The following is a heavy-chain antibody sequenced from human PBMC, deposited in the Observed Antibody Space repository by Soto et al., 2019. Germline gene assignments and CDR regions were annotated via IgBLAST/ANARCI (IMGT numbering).Heavy chain of an antibody. Sequence: VQLQKISSKGSGCRFTNYWVGWVSKMPGKGLEWMGIIYPGDSDTRYSPSFQGQVTISADKSISTAYLQWSSLKASDTAMYYYEGLRDGDEHLDYWVNGTLVPVTS. V-gene: IGHV5-51*01. D-gene: IGHD4-17*01. CDR3: EGLRDGDEHLDY. CDR2: IYPGDSDT. CDR1: GCRFTNYW. J-gene: IGHJ4*01.